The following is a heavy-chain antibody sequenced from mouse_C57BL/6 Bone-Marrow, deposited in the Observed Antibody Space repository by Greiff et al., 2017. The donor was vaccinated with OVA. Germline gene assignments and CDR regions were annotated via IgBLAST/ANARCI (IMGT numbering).Heavy chain of an antibody. CDR1: GYTFTSYW. V-gene: IGHV1-64*01. CDR3: SRSSGSIRVDY. Sequence: QVQLQQSGAELVKPGASVKLSCKASGYTFTSYWMHWVKQRPGQGLEWIGMIHPNSGSTNYNEKFKRKATLTVDKSSRTAYMQLSSLTSEDSAVYYCSRSSGSIRVDYWGQGTTLTVSS. CDR2: IHPNSGST. J-gene: IGHJ2*01. D-gene: IGHD1-1*01.